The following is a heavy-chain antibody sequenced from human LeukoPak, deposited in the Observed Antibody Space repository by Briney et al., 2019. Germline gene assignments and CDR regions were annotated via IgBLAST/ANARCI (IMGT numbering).Heavy chain of an antibody. CDR2: IIPIFGTA. Sequence: SVTVSCKASGGTFSSYAISWVRQAPGQGLEWMGGIIPIFGTANYAQKFQGRVTITADESTSTAYMELSSLRSEDTAVYYCASHRPELLLLAAFDYWGQGTLVTVSS. D-gene: IGHD1-26*01. CDR3: ASHRPELLLLAAFDY. V-gene: IGHV1-69*13. J-gene: IGHJ4*02. CDR1: GGTFSSYA.